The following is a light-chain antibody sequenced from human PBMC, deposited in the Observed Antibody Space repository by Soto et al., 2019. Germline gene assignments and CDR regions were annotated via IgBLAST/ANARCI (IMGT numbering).Light chain of an antibody. Sequence: DIEMTQSPSSLSASVGDSVTITCRPSQSISTYLNWYQQKPGKAPKLLISAASNLENGVPSRFSGSGSGTDFTLTISSLQPEDFATYYCQQGYSTCSLGQATKVDIK. CDR2: AAS. CDR3: QQGYSTCS. J-gene: IGKJ1*01. V-gene: IGKV1-39*01. CDR1: QSISTY.